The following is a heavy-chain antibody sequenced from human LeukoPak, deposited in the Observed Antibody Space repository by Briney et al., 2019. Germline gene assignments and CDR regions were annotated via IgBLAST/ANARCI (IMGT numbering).Heavy chain of an antibody. CDR2: ISGSGTNI. CDR3: ARPADSSVDY. D-gene: IGHD5-18*01. J-gene: IGHJ4*02. V-gene: IGHV3-11*01. Sequence: GGSLRLSCVVSGLTFSDSFMSWIRQPPGKGLKWSTYISGSGTNIYHADSVKVRFTVSRDNAKNSVYLQMNRLRDEDTAVYYCARPADSSVDYWGQGTLVTVSS. CDR1: GLTFSDSF.